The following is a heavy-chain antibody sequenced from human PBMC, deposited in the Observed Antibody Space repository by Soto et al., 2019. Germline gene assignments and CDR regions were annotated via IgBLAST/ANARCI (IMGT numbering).Heavy chain of an antibody. Sequence: QVQLQESGPGLVKPSQTLSLTCTVSGGSISSGGYYWTWIRQHPGKGLEWLGYIYYGGSTYYNPSLKRRLNISVDTSKNQLSLKLSSVTAADTAVYYCARLTQTWFDPWGKGTLVTVSP. CDR1: GGSISSGGYY. D-gene: IGHD2-21*02. V-gene: IGHV4-31*03. J-gene: IGHJ5*02. CDR3: ARLTQTWFDP. CDR2: IYYGGST.